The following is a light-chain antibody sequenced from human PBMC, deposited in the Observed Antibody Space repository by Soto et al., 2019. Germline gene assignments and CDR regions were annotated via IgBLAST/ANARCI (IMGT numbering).Light chain of an antibody. J-gene: IGKJ2*01. V-gene: IGKV3-15*01. Sequence: EILLTQSPAILSVSPWERATLSCSDSQNFGRNLAWYQQKPGQAPRLLMYGASTRATGIPARFSGSWSGTEFTITISSLQSEDFAVYYCQQFNNWPTYTFGQGTKLEIK. CDR2: GAS. CDR3: QQFNNWPTYT. CDR1: QNFGRN.